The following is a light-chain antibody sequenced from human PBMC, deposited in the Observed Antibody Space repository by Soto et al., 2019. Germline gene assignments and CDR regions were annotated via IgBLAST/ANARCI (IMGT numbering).Light chain of an antibody. J-gene: IGLJ2*01. CDR2: EVS. Sequence: QSALTQPPSASGSPGQSVTISCTGTSSDVGAYNYVAWYQQHPGKAPKLMIYEVSKRPSGVPDRFSGSKSGNTASLTVSGLRAEDEADYYCSSHAGSINVAFGGGTKLTAL. V-gene: IGLV2-8*01. CDR1: SSDVGAYNY. CDR3: SSHAGSINVA.